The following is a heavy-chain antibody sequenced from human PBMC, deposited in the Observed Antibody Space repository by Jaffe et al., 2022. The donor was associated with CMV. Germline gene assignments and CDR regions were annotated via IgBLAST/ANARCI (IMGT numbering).Heavy chain of an antibody. J-gene: IGHJ4*02. V-gene: IGHV3-21*01. D-gene: IGHD2-15*01. CDR2: ISSSSSYI. Sequence: EVQLVESGGGLVKPGGSLRLSCEASGFTFGTYSMNWVRQAPGKGLEWVSSISSSSSYIYYADSVKGRFTISRDNAKNSLFLQMHSLKAEDTAVYYCARGTGSGYQMLWGYSDYWGQGTLVTVSS. CDR3: ARGTGSGYQMLWGYSDY. CDR1: GFTFGTYS.